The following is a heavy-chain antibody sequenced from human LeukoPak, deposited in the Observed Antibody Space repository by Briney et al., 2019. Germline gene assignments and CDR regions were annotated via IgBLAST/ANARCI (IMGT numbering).Heavy chain of an antibody. Sequence: PSETLSLTCSVPGGSISGYDWNWIRQPAGKGLEWIGRIYTTGSTSYNPSPKSRVTMPIDTSKNRFSLKPTSVTAADTAVYYCARWYSGYETYYFDNWGQGALVTVSS. V-gene: IGHV4-4*07. J-gene: IGHJ4*02. D-gene: IGHD5-12*01. CDR2: IYTTGST. CDR1: GGSISGYD. CDR3: ARWYSGYETYYFDN.